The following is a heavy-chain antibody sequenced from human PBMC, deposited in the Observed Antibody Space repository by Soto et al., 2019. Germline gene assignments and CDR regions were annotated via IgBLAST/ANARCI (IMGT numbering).Heavy chain of an antibody. CDR2: TSYTGNT. V-gene: IGHV4-59*12. CDR3: GEDMQAGFTPPSPP. D-gene: IGHD6-19*01. J-gene: IGHJ5*02. Sequence: QVHLLESGPGLVKPSETLSLTCIVSGGPITSYHWSWIRQFPGKGLEWIAYTSYTGNTNYNPSLKVGPPPRMNTSKNHLSLNLPSRPHADPPVFYCGEDMQAGFTPPSPPGAQGPLAPVS. CDR1: GGPITSYH.